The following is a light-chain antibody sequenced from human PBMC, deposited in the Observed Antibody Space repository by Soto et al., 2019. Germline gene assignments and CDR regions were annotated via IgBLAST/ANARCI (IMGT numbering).Light chain of an antibody. J-gene: IGLJ1*01. Sequence: QSALTQPASVSGSPGQSITISCTGTSSDVGGYKYVSWYQQHPDKAPKLIIYDVTNRPSGISNRFSGSKSGNTASLTISGLQAEDEPDYYCSSYTSSSSYVFGTGTKLTVL. CDR2: DVT. V-gene: IGLV2-14*01. CDR1: SSDVGGYKY. CDR3: SSYTSSSSYV.